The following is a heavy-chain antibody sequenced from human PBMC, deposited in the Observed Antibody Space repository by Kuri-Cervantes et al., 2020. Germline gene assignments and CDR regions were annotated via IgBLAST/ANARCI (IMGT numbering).Heavy chain of an antibody. Sequence: GSLRLSCTVSGGSISSYYWSWIRQPPGKGLEWIGYIYYSGSTNYNPSLKSRVTISVDTSKNQFSLKLSSVTAADTAVYYCASAGRDRDYYYGMDAWGQGTTVTVSS. CDR3: ASAGRDRDYYYGMDA. CDR2: IYYSGST. D-gene: IGHD3-10*01. V-gene: IGHV4-59*01. CDR1: GGSISSYY. J-gene: IGHJ6*02.